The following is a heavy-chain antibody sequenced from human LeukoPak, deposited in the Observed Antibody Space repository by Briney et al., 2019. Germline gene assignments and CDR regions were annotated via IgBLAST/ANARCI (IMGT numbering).Heavy chain of an antibody. J-gene: IGHJ4*02. D-gene: IGHD1-26*01. CDR3: AKKGATTGDFDY. Sequence: GGSLRLSCAASGFTFSNFLMTWVRQAPGKGPEWVSAISGSGGDTYYADSVKGRFTISRDNSKNTLYLEMNSLRAEDTAVYYCAKKGATTGDFDYWGQGTLVTVSS. CDR2: ISGSGGDT. CDR1: GFTFSNFL. V-gene: IGHV3-23*01.